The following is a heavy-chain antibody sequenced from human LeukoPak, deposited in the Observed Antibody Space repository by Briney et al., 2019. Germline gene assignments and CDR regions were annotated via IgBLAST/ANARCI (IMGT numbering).Heavy chain of an antibody. CDR3: AKTRYDSSGPEGYYYYYMDV. CDR2: ISGSGGST. CDR1: GFTFSRYA. V-gene: IGHV3-23*01. Sequence: GGSLRLSCAASGFTFSRYAMSWVRQAPGKGLEWVSAISGSGGSTYYADSVKGRFTISRDNSKNTLYLQMNSLRAEDTAVYYCAKTRYDSSGPEGYYYYYMDVWGKGTTVTVSS. J-gene: IGHJ6*03. D-gene: IGHD3-22*01.